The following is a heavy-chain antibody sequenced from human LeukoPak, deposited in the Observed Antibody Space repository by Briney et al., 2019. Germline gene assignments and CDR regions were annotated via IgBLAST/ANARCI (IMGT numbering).Heavy chain of an antibody. J-gene: IGHJ4*02. CDR1: GFTFSSYG. CDR2: ISYDGSNK. CDR3: AKGVAVVVVPAAMDY. V-gene: IGHV3-30*18. D-gene: IGHD2-2*01. Sequence: GGSLRLSCAASGFTFSSYGMHWARQAPGEGLEWVAVISYDGSNKYYADSVKGRFTISRDNSKNTQYLQMNSLRAEDTAVYYCAKGVAVVVVPAAMDYWGQGTLVTVSS.